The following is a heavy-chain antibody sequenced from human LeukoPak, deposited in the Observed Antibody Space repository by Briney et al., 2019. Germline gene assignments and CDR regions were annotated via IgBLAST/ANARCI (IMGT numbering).Heavy chain of an antibody. V-gene: IGHV1-18*01. CDR1: GYTFTSYG. CDR2: ISAYNGNT. D-gene: IGHD1-26*01. CDR3: ARTYSGSSHDAFDI. Sequence: GASVKVSCKASGYTFTSYGISWVRQAPGQGLEWMGWISAYNGNTNYAQKLQGRVTMTTDTSTSTAYMELRSLRSDDTAVYYCARTYSGSSHDAFDIWGQRTMVTVSS. J-gene: IGHJ3*02.